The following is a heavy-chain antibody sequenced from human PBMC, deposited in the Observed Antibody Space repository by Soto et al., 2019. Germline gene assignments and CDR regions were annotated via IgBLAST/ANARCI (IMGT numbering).Heavy chain of an antibody. CDR2: IIPIFGTA. D-gene: IGHD3-10*01. CDR1: GGTFSSYA. V-gene: IGHV1-69*13. Sequence: SVKVSCKASGGTFSSYAISWARQAPGQGLEWMGGIIPIFGTANYAQKFQGRVTITADESASTAYMELSSLRSEDTAVYYCASYYYGSGTPAVSYFDYWGQGTLVTVSS. CDR3: ASYYYGSGTPAVSYFDY. J-gene: IGHJ4*02.